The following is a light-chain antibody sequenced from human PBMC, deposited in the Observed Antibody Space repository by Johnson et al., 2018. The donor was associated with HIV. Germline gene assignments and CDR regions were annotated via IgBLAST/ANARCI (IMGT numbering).Light chain of an antibody. CDR1: SSNIGNNY. CDR2: ENN. CDR3: GTWDDSLSALYV. V-gene: IGLV1-51*02. Sequence: QSVLTQPPSVSAAPGQKVTISCSGSSSNIGNNYVSWYQQLPGTAPKLLIYENNKRPSGIPDRFSGSKSGTSATLGITGLQTGAEAYYYCGTWDDSLSALYVFGTGTKFTVL. J-gene: IGLJ1*01.